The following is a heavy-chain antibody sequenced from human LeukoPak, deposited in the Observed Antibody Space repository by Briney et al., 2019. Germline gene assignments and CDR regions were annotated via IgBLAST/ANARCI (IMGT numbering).Heavy chain of an antibody. CDR1: VFTFCHYA. CDR3: SKCPGDIPVFGVEDY. D-gene: IGHD3-3*01. Sequence: GGSLSLSRAPSVFTFCHYALSWVRQAPGKGLEWVSAINGSGGGTYYAYSVKGWCTLSRDNSKNTLYLQVNSLRAWDTAVFYCSKCPGDIPVFGVEDYWGQGTLVTVSS. CDR2: INGSGGGT. J-gene: IGHJ4*02. V-gene: IGHV3-23*01.